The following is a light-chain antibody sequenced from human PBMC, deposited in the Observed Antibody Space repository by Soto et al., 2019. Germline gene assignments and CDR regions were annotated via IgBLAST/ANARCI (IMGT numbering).Light chain of an antibody. Sequence: QSALTQPASVSGSPGQSIAISCTGTSGDVGSYNLVSWYQQHPGKAPKLMIYEDTKRPSGISDRFSGSKSGNTASLTISGLQAEDEADYYCCPYSTSHTWMFGGGTKLTVL. CDR3: CPYSTSHTWM. CDR2: EDT. J-gene: IGLJ3*02. V-gene: IGLV2-23*01. CDR1: SGDVGSYNL.